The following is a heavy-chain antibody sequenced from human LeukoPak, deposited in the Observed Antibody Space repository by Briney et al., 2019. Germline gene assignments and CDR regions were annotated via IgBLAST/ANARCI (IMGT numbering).Heavy chain of an antibody. D-gene: IGHD3-22*01. Sequence: PGGSLRLSCAASGFTFSSYWMHWVRQAPGKGLVWVSRINSDGSSTNYADSVKGRFTISRDNAKNTLYLQMNSLRVEDTAVCYCARGCCDSSGKNFDYWGQGTLVTVSS. CDR1: GFTFSSYW. CDR3: ARGCCDSSGKNFDY. CDR2: INSDGSST. J-gene: IGHJ4*02. V-gene: IGHV3-74*01.